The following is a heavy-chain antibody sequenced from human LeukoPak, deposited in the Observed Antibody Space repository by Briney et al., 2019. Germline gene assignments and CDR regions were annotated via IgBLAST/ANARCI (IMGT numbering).Heavy chain of an antibody. V-gene: IGHV4-34*01. Sequence: SQTLSLTCAVYGGSFSGYYWSWIRQPPWKGLEWIGEINHSGSTTYNPSLKSRVTISLDTSKNQFSLKLSSVTAADTAVYHCARGGQRWLQLSSFDYWGQGTLVTVSS. J-gene: IGHJ4*02. CDR1: GGSFSGYY. CDR2: INHSGST. D-gene: IGHD5-24*01. CDR3: ARGGQRWLQLSSFDY.